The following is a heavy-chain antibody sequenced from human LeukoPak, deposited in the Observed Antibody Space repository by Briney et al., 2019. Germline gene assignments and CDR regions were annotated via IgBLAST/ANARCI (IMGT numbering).Heavy chain of an antibody. CDR1: GFTFNKYW. J-gene: IGHJ4*02. D-gene: IGHD3-10*01. Sequence: GGSLRLSCAASGFTFNKYWMIWVRQAPGKGLECVAHIKEDGSEKYYVDSVKGRFTISRDNAKNSLYLQMDSLRVEDTAVYYCARQAGVYWGQGALVTVSS. V-gene: IGHV3-7*01. CDR3: ARQAGVY. CDR2: IKEDGSEK.